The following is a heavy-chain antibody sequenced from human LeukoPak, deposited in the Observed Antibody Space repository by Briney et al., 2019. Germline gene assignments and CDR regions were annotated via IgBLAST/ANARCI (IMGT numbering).Heavy chain of an antibody. CDR3: ARDHPTAVAGGYDAFDI. V-gene: IGHV4-59*01. CDR1: GGSISGYY. D-gene: IGHD6-19*01. J-gene: IGHJ3*02. CDR2: FSHGGNA. Sequence: PSETLSLTCTVSGGSISGYYWSWIRQSPGKGLEWIGVFSHGGNARYNLSLKSRVTISEDTSKNQFSLRLSSVTAADTAVYYCARDHPTAVAGGYDAFDIWGQGTMVTVSS.